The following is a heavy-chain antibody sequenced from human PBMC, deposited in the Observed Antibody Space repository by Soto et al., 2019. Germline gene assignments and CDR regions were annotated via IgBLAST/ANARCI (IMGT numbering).Heavy chain of an antibody. D-gene: IGHD3-16*02. J-gene: IGHJ4*02. CDR1: GFTFSSDW. Sequence: PGGSLRLSCTASGFTFSSDWMAWVRQAPGKGLEWVGNIKEDGIDKYYVDSVKGRFTISRDNSENSLYLQMNSLRAEDTAVYYCVRERLPLGELSPTAHSDHWGPAAVITVYS. CDR3: VRERLPLGELSPTAHSDH. V-gene: IGHV3-7*01. CDR2: IKEDGIDK.